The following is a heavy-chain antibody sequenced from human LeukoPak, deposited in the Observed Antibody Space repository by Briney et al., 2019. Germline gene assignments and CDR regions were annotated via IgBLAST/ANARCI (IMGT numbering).Heavy chain of an antibody. Sequence: ASVEVSCKASGYTFTRYDMNWVRQATGQGLEWMGWMNPNNGNTGYTQKFQGRVTITRNTSISTAYMELSSLRSEDTAVYYCARGRITGSHDWFDPWGQGTLVTVSS. V-gene: IGHV1-8*03. CDR2: MNPNNGNT. J-gene: IGHJ5*02. CDR1: GYTFTRYD. D-gene: IGHD1-20*01. CDR3: ARGRITGSHDWFDP.